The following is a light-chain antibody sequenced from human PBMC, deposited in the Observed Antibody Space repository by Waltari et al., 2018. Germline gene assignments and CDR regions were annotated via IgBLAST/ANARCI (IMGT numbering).Light chain of an antibody. J-gene: IGKJ2*01. Sequence: EIVLTQSPATLSLSPGESVTLSCRASQSISNFLAWYQQRTGQAPRLLMYDASKRAIGIPARFSGSGSGTDFTLTISSLEPEDSGIYYCQQRNGWPPMYTFGQGTKLEIK. CDR1: QSISNF. CDR2: DAS. CDR3: QQRNGWPPMYT. V-gene: IGKV3-11*01.